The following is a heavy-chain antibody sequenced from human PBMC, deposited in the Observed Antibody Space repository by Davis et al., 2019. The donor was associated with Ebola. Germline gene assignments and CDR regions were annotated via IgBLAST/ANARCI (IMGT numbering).Heavy chain of an antibody. J-gene: IGHJ4*02. CDR2: IRSRSSTI. D-gene: IGHD1-26*01. Sequence: GGSLRLSCAASGFTLGAHAMSWFRQAPGKGLEWVSFIRSRSSTIYYAKSVEGRFTISRDNAKNTLYLQMNSLRAEDTAVYYCARERWVGGSYYDYWGQGTLVTVFS. V-gene: IGHV3-48*04. CDR3: ARERWVGGSYYDY. CDR1: GFTLGAHA.